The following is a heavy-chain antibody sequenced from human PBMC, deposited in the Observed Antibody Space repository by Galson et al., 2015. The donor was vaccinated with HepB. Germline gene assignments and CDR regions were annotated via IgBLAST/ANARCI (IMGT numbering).Heavy chain of an antibody. J-gene: IGHJ3*02. V-gene: IGHV4-39*01. Sequence: SETLSLTCTVSGGSISSSSYYWGWIRQPPGKGLEWIGSIYYSGSTYYNPSLKSRVTISVDTSKNQFSLKLSSMTAADTAVYYCAWGGRDGYNYDAFDIWGQGTMVTVSS. CDR2: IYYSGST. D-gene: IGHD5-24*01. CDR3: AWGGRDGYNYDAFDI. CDR1: GGSISSSSYY.